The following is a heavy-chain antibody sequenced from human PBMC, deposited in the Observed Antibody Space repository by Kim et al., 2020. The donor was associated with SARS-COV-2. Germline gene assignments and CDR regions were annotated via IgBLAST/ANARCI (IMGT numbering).Heavy chain of an antibody. V-gene: IGHV2-26*01. CDR3: SLILKGKVLLWFRVELWFDP. J-gene: IGHJ5*02. Sequence: SGPTLVNPTETLTLTCTVSGFSLSNARMGVSWIRQPPGKALEWLAHIFSNDEKSYSTPLKSRLTISKDTSKSQVVLTMTNMDPVDTATYYCSLILKGKVLLWFRVELWFDPWGQGTLVTVSS. CDR2: IFSNDEK. CDR1: GFSLSNARMG. D-gene: IGHD3-10*01.